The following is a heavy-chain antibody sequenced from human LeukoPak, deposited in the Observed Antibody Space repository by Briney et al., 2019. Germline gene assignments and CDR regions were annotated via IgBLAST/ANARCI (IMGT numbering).Heavy chain of an antibody. Sequence: PSETLSLTCAVYGGSFSGYYWSWIRQPPGKGLEWIGEINHSGSTNYNPSLKSRVTISVDTSKNQFSLKLSSVTAADTAVYYCARGISSSSSFDYWGQGTLVIVSS. D-gene: IGHD6-13*01. CDR2: INHSGST. CDR1: GGSFSGYY. CDR3: ARGISSSSSFDY. J-gene: IGHJ4*02. V-gene: IGHV4-34*01.